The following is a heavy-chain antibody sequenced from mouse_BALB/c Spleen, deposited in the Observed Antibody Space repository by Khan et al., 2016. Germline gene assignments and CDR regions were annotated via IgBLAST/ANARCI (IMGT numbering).Heavy chain of an antibody. CDR1: GYSITSDYA. CDR3: ARAGGFDY. CDR2: ISYSGST. J-gene: IGHJ2*01. Sequence: EVQLQESGPGLVKPSQSLSLTCTVTGYSITSDYAWNWIRQFPGNKLEWMGYISYSGSTSYNPSLKSRISITRDTSKNQFLLQLNSVTTEDTATYYCARAGGFDYWGQGTTLTVSS. V-gene: IGHV3-2*02.